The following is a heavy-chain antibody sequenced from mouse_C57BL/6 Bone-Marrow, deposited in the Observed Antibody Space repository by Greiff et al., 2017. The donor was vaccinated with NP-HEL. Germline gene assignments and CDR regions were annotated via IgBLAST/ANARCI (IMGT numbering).Heavy chain of an antibody. CDR1: GFTFSSYG. Sequence: EVHLVESGGDLVKPGGSLKLSCAASGFTFSSYGMSWVRQTPDKRLEWVATISSGGSYTYYPDSVKGRFTISRDNAKNTLYLQMSSLKSEDTAMYYCARHVASSYYYGSRGDFDVWGTGTTVTVSS. CDR2: ISSGGSYT. V-gene: IGHV5-6*01. CDR3: ARHVASSYYYGSRGDFDV. J-gene: IGHJ1*03. D-gene: IGHD1-1*01.